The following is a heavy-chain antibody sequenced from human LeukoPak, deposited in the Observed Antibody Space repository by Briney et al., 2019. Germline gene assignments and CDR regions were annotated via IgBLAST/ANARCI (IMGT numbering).Heavy chain of an antibody. CDR1: CGSISSYY. CDR2: IYYSGST. CDR3: AREDAFDI. V-gene: IGHV4-59*01. Sequence: SETLSLTCTVSCGSISSYYWSWIRQPPGKGLEWIGYIYYSGSTSYNPSLKSRVTISVDTSKNQFSLKLSSVTAADTAVYYCAREDAFDIWGPGTMVTVSA. J-gene: IGHJ3*02.